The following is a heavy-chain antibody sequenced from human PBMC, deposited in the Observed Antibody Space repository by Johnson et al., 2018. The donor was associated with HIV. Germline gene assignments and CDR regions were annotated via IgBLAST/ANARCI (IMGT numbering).Heavy chain of an antibody. CDR1: GLTLRNAW. CDR2: IKREVDGGTT. V-gene: IGHV3-15*01. D-gene: IGHD1-26*01. Sequence: VQLVESGGGLVTPGGSLRISCSGSGLTLRNAWMTWVRQAPGKGLEWVGHIKREVDGGTTDYTAPVKGRFTILRDDSKNILYLQMNNLKAEDTALYYCTTRLNSGSSGGAFDIWGQGTMVTVSS. J-gene: IGHJ3*02. CDR3: TTRLNSGSSGGAFDI.